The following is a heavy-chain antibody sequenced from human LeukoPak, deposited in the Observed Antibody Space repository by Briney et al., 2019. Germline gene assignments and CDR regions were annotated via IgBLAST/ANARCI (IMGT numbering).Heavy chain of an antibody. CDR2: ISSSSSYI. J-gene: IGHJ3*02. Sequence: GGSLRLSCAASGFTFSSYSMNWVRQAPGKGLEWVSSISSSSSYIYYADSVKGRFTISRDNAKNSLYLQMNSLRAEDTAVYYCARDRGDGYTPRAFDIWGQGTMVTVSS. CDR1: GFTFSSYS. V-gene: IGHV3-21*01. CDR3: ARDRGDGYTPRAFDI. D-gene: IGHD5-24*01.